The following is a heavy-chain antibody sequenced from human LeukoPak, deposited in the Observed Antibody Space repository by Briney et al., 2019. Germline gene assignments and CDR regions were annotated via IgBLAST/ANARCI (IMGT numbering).Heavy chain of an antibody. V-gene: IGHV3-74*01. J-gene: IGHJ4*02. CDR3: AKLIYSSGRFDY. CDR2: INSDGSST. Sequence: PGGSLRLSCAASGFTFSSYWMHWVRQAPGKGLVWVSRINSDGSSTSYADSVKGRFTISRDNSKNTLYLQMNSLRAEDTAVYYCAKLIYSSGRFDYWGQGTLVTVSS. CDR1: GFTFSSYW. D-gene: IGHD6-19*01.